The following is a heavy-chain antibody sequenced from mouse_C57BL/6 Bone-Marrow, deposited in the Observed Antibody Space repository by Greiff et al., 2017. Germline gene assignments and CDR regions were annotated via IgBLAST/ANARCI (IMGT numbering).Heavy chain of an antibody. CDR2: FHPYNGNT. Sequence: VQRVESGAELVKPGASVKMSCKASGYTFTTYPIAWMKQNHGKSLEWIGNFHPYNGNTKYNEKFKGKATLTVDKSSSTVYLELSRLTSEDSAVYYCASEGDLDYWGQGTSVTVSS. V-gene: IGHV1-47*01. J-gene: IGHJ4*01. CDR3: ASEGDLDY. CDR1: GYTFTTYP.